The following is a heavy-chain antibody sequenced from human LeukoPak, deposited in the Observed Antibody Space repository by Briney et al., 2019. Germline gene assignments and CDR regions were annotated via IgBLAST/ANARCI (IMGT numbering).Heavy chain of an antibody. CDR1: GFTVSSKY. CDR2: IYSGGNT. Sequence: GGSLRLSCAASGFTVSSKYMSWVRQAPGKGLEWVAIIYSGGNTYYGDSVKGRCTISRDNSKNTVYLQMNSLRAEDTGVYFCARVDIGVREYAQDHWAEGTVVSVPS. J-gene: IGHJ4*02. D-gene: IGHD2-8*01. CDR3: ARVDIGVREYAQDH. V-gene: IGHV3-66*01.